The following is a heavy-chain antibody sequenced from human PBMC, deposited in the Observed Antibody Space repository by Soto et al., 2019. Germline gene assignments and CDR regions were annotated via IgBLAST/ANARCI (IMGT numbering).Heavy chain of an antibody. V-gene: IGHV3-53*04. CDR1: GFTVSSNY. D-gene: IGHD3-9*01. Sequence: GGSLRLSCAASGFTVSSNYMSWVRQAPGKGLEWVSVIYSGGSTYYADSVKGRFTISRHNSKNTLYLQMNSLRAEDTAVYYCASGVNFDWLYFDYWGQGTLVTVSS. CDR2: IYSGGST. J-gene: IGHJ4*02. CDR3: ASGVNFDWLYFDY.